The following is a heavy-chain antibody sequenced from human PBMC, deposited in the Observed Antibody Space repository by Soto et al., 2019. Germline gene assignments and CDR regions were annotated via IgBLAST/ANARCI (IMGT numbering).Heavy chain of an antibody. D-gene: IGHD4-4*01. CDR3: ARWIGLYSNYAYYYGMDV. CDR1: GYTFTSYD. CDR2: MNPNSGNT. V-gene: IGHV1-8*01. Sequence: ASVKVSCKASGYTFTSYDINWVRQAAGQGLEWMGWMNPNSGNTGYAQKFQGRVTMTRNTSISTAYMELSSLRSEDTAVYYCARWIGLYSNYAYYYGMDVWGQGTTVTVSS. J-gene: IGHJ6*02.